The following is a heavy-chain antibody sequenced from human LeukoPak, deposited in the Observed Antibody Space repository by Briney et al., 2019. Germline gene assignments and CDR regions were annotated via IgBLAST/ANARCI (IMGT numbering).Heavy chain of an antibody. Sequence: PMASVKVSCKASGYTFTSYGISWVRQAPGPGHEWMGWISAYNGNTNYAQKLQGRVTMTTDTSTSTAYMELRSLRSDDTAVYYCARDAVAGTYGMGVWGQGTTVTVSS. J-gene: IGHJ6*02. CDR1: GYTFTSYG. V-gene: IGHV1-18*01. D-gene: IGHD6-19*01. CDR2: ISAYNGNT. CDR3: ARDAVAGTYGMGV.